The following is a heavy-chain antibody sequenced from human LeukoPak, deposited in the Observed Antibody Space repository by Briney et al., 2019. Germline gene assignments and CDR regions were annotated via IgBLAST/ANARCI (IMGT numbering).Heavy chain of an antibody. Sequence: GGSLRLSCAASGFTVDSNYLSWVRQAPGKGLEWVSTIYTGGNTCYAASVKGRFTISRDFSKNTVFLHMNSLRAEDTAMYYCARGDDSGYYDYFDYWGQGALVTVSS. CDR2: IYTGGNT. D-gene: IGHD3-22*01. J-gene: IGHJ4*02. V-gene: IGHV3-53*01. CDR1: GFTVDSNY. CDR3: ARGDDSGYYDYFDY.